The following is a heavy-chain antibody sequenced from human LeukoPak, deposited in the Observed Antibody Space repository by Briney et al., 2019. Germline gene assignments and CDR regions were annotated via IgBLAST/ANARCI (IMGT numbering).Heavy chain of an antibody. J-gene: IGHJ3*01. V-gene: IGHV3-33*01. CDR3: ARGRGYYYDSSALGAFDF. CDR1: GFTFSSYA. D-gene: IGHD3-22*01. Sequence: PGGSLRLSCAASGFTFSSYAMHWVRQAPGKGLEWVAVIWYDGSNKYYADSVKGRFTISRDNSKNTLYLQMNNLRAEDTAVYYCARGRGYYYDSSALGAFDFWGQGTMVTVSS. CDR2: IWYDGSNK.